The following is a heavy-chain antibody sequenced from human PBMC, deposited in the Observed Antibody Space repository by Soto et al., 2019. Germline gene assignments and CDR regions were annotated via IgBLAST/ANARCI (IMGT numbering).Heavy chain of an antibody. CDR3: AKGGSSGWFYFDF. CDR2: TPGSGGSA. V-gene: IGHV3-23*01. CDR1: GFTFGTYA. Sequence: LRLSCAASGFTFGTYAMNWVRQAPGKGLEWVSSTPGSGGSAYYADSVRGRFTISRDNSKNTVYLQLDSLRPEDSAIYYCAKGGSSGWFYFDFWGQGTQVTVSS. J-gene: IGHJ4*02. D-gene: IGHD6-19*01.